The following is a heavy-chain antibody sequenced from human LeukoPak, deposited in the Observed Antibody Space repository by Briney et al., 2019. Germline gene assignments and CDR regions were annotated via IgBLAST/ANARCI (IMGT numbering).Heavy chain of an antibody. Sequence: PGGSLRLSCAASGFTFSSYAMHWVRQAPGKGLEWVAVISYDGSSKFYAHSVKGRFTISRDNSKNTLYLQMNSLRAEDTAVYYCARVRWLQPRGDAFDIWGQGTMVTVSS. D-gene: IGHD5-24*01. V-gene: IGHV3-30*14. J-gene: IGHJ3*02. CDR1: GFTFSSYA. CDR3: ARVRWLQPRGDAFDI. CDR2: ISYDGSSK.